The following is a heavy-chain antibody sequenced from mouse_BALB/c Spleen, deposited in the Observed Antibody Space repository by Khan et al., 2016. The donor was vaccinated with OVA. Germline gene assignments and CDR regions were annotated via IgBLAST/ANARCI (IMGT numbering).Heavy chain of an antibody. CDR1: GYSFTLYY. V-gene: IGHV1-26*01. J-gene: IGHJ3*01. CDR2: VNPNTGGS. CDR3: ARGYDVFAY. Sequence: EVQLQQSGPDLVKPGASVKISCKASGYSFTLYYMTWVKQSHGKSLEWIGRVNPNTGGSDYNQEFKGKAILTVDKSSNIAYMELHSLTSEDSAVYYCARGYDVFAYWGQGTLVTVSA. D-gene: IGHD2-14*01.